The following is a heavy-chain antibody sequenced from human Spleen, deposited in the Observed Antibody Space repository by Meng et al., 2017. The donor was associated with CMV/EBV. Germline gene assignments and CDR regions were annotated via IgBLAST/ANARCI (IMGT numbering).Heavy chain of an antibody. CDR1: GFKFDDHG. CDR2: IIWNGGTT. V-gene: IGHV3-20*04. D-gene: IGHD3-9*01. Sequence: GGPLRLSCAVSGFKFDDHGMNWVRQVPGKGLEWVAGIIWNGGTTDYADSVKGRFTISRDNAKNSLSLQMNSLRAEDTALYYCAREYYDVMTGYYRYFDSWGQGTLVTVSS. CDR3: AREYYDVMTGYYRYFDS. J-gene: IGHJ4*02.